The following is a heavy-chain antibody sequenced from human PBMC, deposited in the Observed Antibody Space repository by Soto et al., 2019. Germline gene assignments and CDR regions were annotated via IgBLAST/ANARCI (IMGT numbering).Heavy chain of an antibody. Sequence: EVQLVQSGAEVKKPGESLKISCKGSGYSFTTNYWIAWVRQTPGKGLEWMGIIYPGDSDTRYSPSFQGQVTISADKSISTAYLQWSSLKASDTGIYYCARHGRHLSTPQRWFDPWGQGTQVTVSS. V-gene: IGHV5-51*01. CDR3: ARHGRHLSTPQRWFDP. CDR1: GYSFTTNYW. J-gene: IGHJ5*02. D-gene: IGHD3-16*02. CDR2: IYPGDSDT.